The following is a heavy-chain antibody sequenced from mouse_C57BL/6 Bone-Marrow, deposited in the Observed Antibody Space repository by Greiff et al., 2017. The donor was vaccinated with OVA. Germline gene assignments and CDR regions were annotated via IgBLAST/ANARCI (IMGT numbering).Heavy chain of an antibody. D-gene: IGHD4-1*01. CDR2: INPSTGGT. V-gene: IGHV1-42*01. CDR1: GYSFTGYY. CDR3: ARGGTRPFAY. Sequence: VQLQQSGPELVKPGASVKISCKASGYSFTGYYMNWVKQSPEKSLEWIGEINPSTGGTTYNQKFKAKATLTVDKSSSTAYRQLKSLTSEDSAVYYCARGGTRPFAYWGQGTLVTVSA. J-gene: IGHJ3*01.